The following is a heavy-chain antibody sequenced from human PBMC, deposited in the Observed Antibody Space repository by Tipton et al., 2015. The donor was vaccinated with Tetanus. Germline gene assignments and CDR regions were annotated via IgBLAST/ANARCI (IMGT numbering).Heavy chain of an antibody. Sequence: QLVQSGAEGKKLGESLKISCKGSGYSFTSYWIGWVRQMPGKGLEWMGIIYPGDSDTRYSPSLQGQVTISADKSISTAYLQWSSLKASDPAMYYCARHVYGGGDCCYFQHWGQGTLVTVSS. J-gene: IGHJ1*01. D-gene: IGHD2-21*02. V-gene: IGHV5-51*01. CDR2: IYPGDSDT. CDR1: GYSFTSYW. CDR3: ARHVYGGGDCCYFQH.